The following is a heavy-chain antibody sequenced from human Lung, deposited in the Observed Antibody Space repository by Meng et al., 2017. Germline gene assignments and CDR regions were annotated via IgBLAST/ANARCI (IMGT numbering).Heavy chain of an antibody. Sequence: QVRHQQGGDGLLKPSGTLSLTCVGSGGSFSDYYWSWIRQPPGMGLEWIREINHSGSTNYNPSLESRATISVDTSQNNLSLKLSSVTAADSAVYYCARGPTTMAHDFDYWGQGTLVTVSS. CDR3: ARGPTTMAHDFDY. CDR2: INHSGST. D-gene: IGHD4-11*01. CDR1: GGSFSDYY. J-gene: IGHJ4*02. V-gene: IGHV4-34*01.